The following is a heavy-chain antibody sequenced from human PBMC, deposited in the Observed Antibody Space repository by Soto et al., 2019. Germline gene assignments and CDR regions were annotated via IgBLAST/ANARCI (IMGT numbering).Heavy chain of an antibody. D-gene: IGHD1-26*01. V-gene: IGHV3-33*01. CDR2: IWYDGSNK. J-gene: IGHJ4*02. Sequence: QVQLVESGGGVVQPGRSLRLSCAASGFTFSSYGMHWVRQAPGKGLEWVAVIWYDGSNKYYADSVKGRFTISRDNSKNTLYLQMNSLRAEDTAVYYCARGLSEVGATGHDYWGQGTLVTVSS. CDR1: GFTFSSYG. CDR3: ARGLSEVGATGHDY.